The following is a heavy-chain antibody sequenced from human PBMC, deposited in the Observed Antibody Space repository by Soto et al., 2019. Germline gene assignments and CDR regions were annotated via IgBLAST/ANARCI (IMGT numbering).Heavy chain of an antibody. CDR3: ARRRDGYKSGYFDY. J-gene: IGHJ4*02. V-gene: IGHV4-39*01. Sequence: PSETLSLTCTVSGGSISSSSYYWGWIRQPPGKGLEWIGSIYYSGSTYYNPSLKSRVTISVDTSKNQFSLKLSSVTAADTAVYYCARRRDGYKSGYFDYWGQGTLVTVSS. CDR1: GGSISSSSYY. D-gene: IGHD5-12*01. CDR2: IYYSGST.